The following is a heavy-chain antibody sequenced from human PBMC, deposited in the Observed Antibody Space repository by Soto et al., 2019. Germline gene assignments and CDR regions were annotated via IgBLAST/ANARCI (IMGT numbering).Heavy chain of an antibody. D-gene: IGHD1-26*01. CDR2: VYYGGST. CDR1: GGSISSSSYY. V-gene: IGHV4-39*07. J-gene: IGHJ4*02. CDR3: ARGSGPKNHYLDY. Sequence: NPSETLSLTCTVSGGSISSSSYYWGWIRQPPGKGLEWIGNVYYGGSTYYNPSLKSRVTISVARSKIQFSLKLSSVTVADTAVFYCARGSGPKNHYLDYWGQGTLVTVSS.